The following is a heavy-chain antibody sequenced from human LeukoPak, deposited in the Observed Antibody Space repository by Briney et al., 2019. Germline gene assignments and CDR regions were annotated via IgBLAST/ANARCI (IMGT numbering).Heavy chain of an antibody. CDR2: INPNSGGT. V-gene: IGHV1-2*02. Sequence: ASVKVSCKASGYTFTGYYMHWVRQAPGQGLEWMGWINPNSGGTNYAQKFQGRVTMTRDTSISTAYMELSRLRSDDTAVYYCARDYAGVGATTFDYWGQGTLVTVSS. CDR1: GYTFTGYY. CDR3: ARDYAGVGATTFDY. J-gene: IGHJ4*02. D-gene: IGHD1-26*01.